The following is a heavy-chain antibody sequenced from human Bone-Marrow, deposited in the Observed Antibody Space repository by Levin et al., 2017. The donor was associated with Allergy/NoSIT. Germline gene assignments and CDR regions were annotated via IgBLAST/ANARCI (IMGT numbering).Heavy chain of an antibody. CDR1: GLTFDDYG. J-gene: IGHJ6*02. CDR3: ARSPVTTGPYYYGLDV. D-gene: IGHD4-17*01. V-gene: IGHV3-20*01. CDR2: INRNGDDT. Sequence: GGSLRLSCAASGLTFDDYGMNWVRQAPGKGLEWVSGINRNGDDTGYADSVKGRFTISRDNAKNSLYLQMNSLRAEDTALYHCARSPVTTGPYYYGLDVWGQGTTVTVSS.